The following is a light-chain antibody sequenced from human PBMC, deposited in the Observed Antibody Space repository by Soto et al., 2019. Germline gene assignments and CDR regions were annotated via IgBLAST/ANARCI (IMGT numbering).Light chain of an antibody. V-gene: IGLV2-14*01. CDR2: EVS. Sequence: QSVLTQPASVSRSPGQSITISCTGTNSDVGRYNYVSWYQQHADKAPKLMIYEVSNRPSGISNRFSGSKSGNTASLTISGLQAEDEADYYCSSYTSSGTRVFGGGTKLTVL. CDR3: SSYTSSGTRV. CDR1: NSDVGRYNY. J-gene: IGLJ2*01.